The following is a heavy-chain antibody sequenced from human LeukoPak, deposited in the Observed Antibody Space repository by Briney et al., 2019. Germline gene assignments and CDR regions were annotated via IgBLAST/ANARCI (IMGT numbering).Heavy chain of an antibody. CDR2: INHSGGT. D-gene: IGHD3-10*01. V-gene: IGHV4-34*01. CDR3: AGHDYYGSGSYR. CDR1: GGSFSGYY. J-gene: IGHJ5*02. Sequence: PSETLSLTCAVYGGSFSGYYWSWIRQPPGKGLEWIGEINHSGGTNYNPSLKSRVTISVDTSKNQFSLKLISVTAADAAVYYCAGHDYYGSGSYRWGQGTLVTVSS.